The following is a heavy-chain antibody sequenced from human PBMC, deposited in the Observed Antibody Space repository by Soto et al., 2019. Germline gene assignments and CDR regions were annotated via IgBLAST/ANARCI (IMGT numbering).Heavy chain of an antibody. D-gene: IGHD4-17*01. CDR3: ARALTTVTLFDP. CDR1: GGSISSGGYY. CDR2: IYYSGST. Sequence: TSETLSLTCTVSGGSISSGGYYWSWIRQHPGKGLEWIGYIYYSGSTYYNPSLKSRVTISVDTSKNQFSLKLSSVTAADTAVYYCARALTTVTLFDPWGQGTLVTVS. V-gene: IGHV4-31*03. J-gene: IGHJ5*02.